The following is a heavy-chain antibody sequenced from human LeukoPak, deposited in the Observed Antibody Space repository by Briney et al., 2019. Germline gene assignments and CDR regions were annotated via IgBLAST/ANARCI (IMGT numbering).Heavy chain of an antibody. D-gene: IGHD6-13*01. J-gene: IGHJ4*02. CDR2: INWNGGST. V-gene: IGHV3-20*04. CDR1: GFTFDDYG. Sequence: PGGSLRLSRAASGFTFDDYGMSWVRQAPGKGLEWVSGINWNGGSTSYADSVKGRFTISRDNAKNSLYLQMNSLRAEDTALYYCVRFRGYSSSWYGPKAFHYWGQGTLVTVSS. CDR3: VRFRGYSSSWYGPKAFHY.